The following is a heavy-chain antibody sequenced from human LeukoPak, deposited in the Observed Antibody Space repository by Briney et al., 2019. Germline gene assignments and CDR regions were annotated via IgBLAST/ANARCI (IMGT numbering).Heavy chain of an antibody. CDR2: ISAYNGNT. V-gene: IGHV1-18*01. CDR1: GYTFTSYG. CDR3: ARFSRGGYYDSSVYLDY. D-gene: IGHD3-22*01. Sequence: ASVKVSCKASGYTFTSYGISWVRQAPGQGLEWMGWISAYNGNTNYAQKLQGRVTMTTDTSTSTAYMELRSLRSDDTAVYYCARFSRGGYYDSSVYLDYWGQGTLVTVSS. J-gene: IGHJ4*02.